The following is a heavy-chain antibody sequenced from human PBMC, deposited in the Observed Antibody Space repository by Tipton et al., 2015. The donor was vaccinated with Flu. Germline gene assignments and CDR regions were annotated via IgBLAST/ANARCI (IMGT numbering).Heavy chain of an antibody. V-gene: IGHV3-21*01. J-gene: IGHJ2*01. CDR1: GFTFSSYS. Sequence: SLRLSCAASGFTFSSYSMNWVRQAPGKGLEWVSSISSSSSYIYYADSVKGRFTISRDNAKNSLYLQMNSLRAEDTAVYYCARANGDYAWYFDLWGRGTLVTVSS. CDR2: ISSSSSYI. D-gene: IGHD4-17*01. CDR3: ARANGDYAWYFDL.